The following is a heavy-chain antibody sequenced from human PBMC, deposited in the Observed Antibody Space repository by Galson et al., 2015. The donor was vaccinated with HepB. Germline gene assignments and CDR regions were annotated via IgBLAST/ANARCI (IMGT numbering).Heavy chain of an antibody. CDR3: ARVGRDNWNDVEFDY. D-gene: IGHD1-20*01. CDR1: GFTFSSYS. V-gene: IGHV3-21*01. J-gene: IGHJ4*02. CDR2: ISSSSSYI. Sequence: SLRLSCAASGFTFSSYSMNWVRQAPGKGLEWVSSISSSSSYIYYADSVKGRFTISRDNAKNSLYLQMNSLRAEDTAVYYCARVGRDNWNDVEFDYWGQGTLVTVSS.